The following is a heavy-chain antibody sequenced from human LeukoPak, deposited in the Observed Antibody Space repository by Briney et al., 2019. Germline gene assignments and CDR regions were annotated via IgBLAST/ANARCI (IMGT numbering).Heavy chain of an antibody. Sequence: SVKVSCKAPRGTFDSYGISWVRQAPGQGLEWMGGVMAIFGRVKYGQKFQGRATITTDASASTAYMELSSLTSEDTGVYYCARGELGDRSGFSFFDYWGQGTLVTVSS. CDR3: ARGELGDRSGFSFFDY. CDR2: VMAIFGRV. CDR1: RGTFDSYG. D-gene: IGHD3-22*01. J-gene: IGHJ4*02. V-gene: IGHV1-69*05.